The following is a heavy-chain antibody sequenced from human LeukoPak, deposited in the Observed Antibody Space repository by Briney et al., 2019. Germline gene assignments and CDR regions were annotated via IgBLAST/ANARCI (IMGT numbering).Heavy chain of an antibody. CDR2: ISYDGSNR. CDR1: GFTFSSYG. Sequence: PGGSLRLSCAASGFTFSSYGMHWVRQAPGKGLEWVAVISYDGSNRYYADSVKGRFTISRDNSKNTLYLQMNSLRAEDTAVYYCSTYGGSFGDDYWGQGTLVTVSS. J-gene: IGHJ4*02. CDR3: STYGGSFGDDY. V-gene: IGHV3-30*03. D-gene: IGHD4-23*01.